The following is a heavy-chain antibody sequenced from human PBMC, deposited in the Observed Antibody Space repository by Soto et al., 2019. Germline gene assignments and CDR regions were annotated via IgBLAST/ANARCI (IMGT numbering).Heavy chain of an antibody. Sequence: EVQLVESGGVLVQPGGSLRLSCAASGFTFSTYWMSWVRQAPGKGLEWVANIKPDGSEKYYVDSVKGRFTISRDNTKISLYLQMNSRRGEDSAVYYCARDSKEGYSSAKRYLDLWGRGTLVTVSS. CDR1: GFTFSTYW. J-gene: IGHJ2*01. D-gene: IGHD6-19*01. CDR3: ARDSKEGYSSAKRYLDL. CDR2: IKPDGSEK. V-gene: IGHV3-7*01.